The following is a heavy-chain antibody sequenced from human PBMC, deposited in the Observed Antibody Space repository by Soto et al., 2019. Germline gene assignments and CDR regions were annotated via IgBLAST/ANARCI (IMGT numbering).Heavy chain of an antibody. Sequence: GGSLRLSCVASGFTFSDYWMSWVRQVPGTGLEWVANIKEDGSDKNYVDSVKGRFTIYRDNAKNTLYLQMNSLRAEDTAVYYCAKDLEDYSSQGPFDYWGQGTLVTVSS. CDR3: AKDLEDYSSQGPFDY. D-gene: IGHD4-4*01. CDR1: GFTFSDYW. J-gene: IGHJ4*02. V-gene: IGHV3-7*01. CDR2: IKEDGSDK.